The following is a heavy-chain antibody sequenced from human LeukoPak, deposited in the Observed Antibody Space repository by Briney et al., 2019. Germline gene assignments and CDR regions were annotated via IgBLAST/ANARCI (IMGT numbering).Heavy chain of an antibody. CDR3: ARDSDYSGNGNGDWFDP. D-gene: IGHD4-11*01. J-gene: IGHJ5*02. Sequence: ASVKVSCKASGFRFTSFGVSWVRQAPGQGLEWMGWISTYIGVTHYAEKFEDRVTMTIDTSTTTAYMELRGLRYDDTAVYYCARDSDYSGNGNGDWFDPWGQGTVVTVSS. CDR1: GFRFTSFG. V-gene: IGHV1-18*04. CDR2: ISTYIGVT.